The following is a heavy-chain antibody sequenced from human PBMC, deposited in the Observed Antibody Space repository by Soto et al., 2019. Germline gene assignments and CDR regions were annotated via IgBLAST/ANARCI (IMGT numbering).Heavy chain of an antibody. CDR2: IYNSVST. V-gene: IGHV4-59*01. CDR1: GDSISNSY. CDR3: ARGPPFDY. J-gene: IGHJ4*02. Sequence: QVHLQESGPGLVKPSETLSLTCTVSGDSISNSYWSWIRQPPGKDLEWIAFIYNSVSTNYNPSLKSRVTISVDTSKNQFSLKLISVTAADTAVYFCARGPPFDYWGQGTLVTVSS.